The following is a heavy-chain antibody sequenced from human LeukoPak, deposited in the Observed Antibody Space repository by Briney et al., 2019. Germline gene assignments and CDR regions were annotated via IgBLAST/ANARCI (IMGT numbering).Heavy chain of an antibody. CDR1: GYTFTGYY. Sequence: ASVKVSCKASGYTFTGYYMHWVRQAPGQGLEWMGRINPNSGGTNYAQKFQGRVTMTRDTSISTAYMELSRLRSDDTAMYYCGRDLYYSSSSPRSFDYWGQGTLVTVSS. D-gene: IGHD6-6*01. V-gene: IGHV1-2*06. CDR3: GRDLYYSSSSPRSFDY. CDR2: INPNSGGT. J-gene: IGHJ4*02.